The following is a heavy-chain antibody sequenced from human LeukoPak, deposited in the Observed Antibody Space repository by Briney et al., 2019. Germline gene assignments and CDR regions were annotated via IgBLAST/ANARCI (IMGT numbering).Heavy chain of an antibody. V-gene: IGHV4-4*09. Sequence: SEILSLTCTVANGSMNSYYWNWVRQSPGKGLEWIGRIYNIQYTEYNPSLKSRVSISVDTSKSQFSLNLNSVTAADTAVYYCARRVSLYAAFDIWGLGTLVTVSS. J-gene: IGHJ3*02. CDR2: IYNIQYT. D-gene: IGHD3-16*02. CDR3: ARRVSLYAAFDI. CDR1: NGSMNSYY.